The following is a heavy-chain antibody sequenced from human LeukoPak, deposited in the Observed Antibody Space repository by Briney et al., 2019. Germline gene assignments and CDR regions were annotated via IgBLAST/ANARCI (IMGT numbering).Heavy chain of an antibody. J-gene: IGHJ4*02. CDR3: AKRIVGCSGGTCFSTFDY. CDR1: GFTFSSYA. D-gene: IGHD2-15*01. Sequence: GGSLRLSCAASGFTFSSYAMSWVRQAPGEGLEWVSTISSTGDNTYYADSVKGRFTISRDNSKNTLYLQMNSLRAEDTAVYYCAKRIVGCSGGTCFSTFDYWGQGTLVTVSS. V-gene: IGHV3-23*01. CDR2: ISSTGDNT.